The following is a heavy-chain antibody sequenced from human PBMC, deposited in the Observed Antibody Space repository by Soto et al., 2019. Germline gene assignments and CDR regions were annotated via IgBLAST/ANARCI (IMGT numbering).Heavy chain of an antibody. D-gene: IGHD3-10*01. CDR3: XXEVGWFGESWYYYYGMDV. CDR1: GGSISSGDYY. J-gene: IGHJ6*02. V-gene: IGHV4-30-4*01. Sequence: ASETLSLTCTVSGGSISSGDYYWSWIRQPPGKGLEWIGYIYYSGSTYYNPSLKSRVTISVDTSKTPFSLKMSSVTAADTAVYYCXXEVGWFGESWYYYYGMDVWGQGTTVTVSS. CDR2: IYYSGST.